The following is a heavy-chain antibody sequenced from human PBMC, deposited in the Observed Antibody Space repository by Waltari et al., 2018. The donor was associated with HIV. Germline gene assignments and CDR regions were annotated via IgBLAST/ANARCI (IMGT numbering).Heavy chain of an antibody. J-gene: IGHJ4*02. V-gene: IGHV3-7*01. D-gene: IGHD3-22*01. CDR2: IKQDGSEK. Sequence: EVQLVESGGGLVQPGGSLRLSCAASGFPFSSSWMSWVRQAPGKGLEWVANIKQDGSEKYYVDSVKGRFTISRDNAKNSLYLQMNSLRAEDTAVYYCASRYYDSSEDYWGQGTLVTVSS. CDR1: GFPFSSSW. CDR3: ASRYYDSSEDY.